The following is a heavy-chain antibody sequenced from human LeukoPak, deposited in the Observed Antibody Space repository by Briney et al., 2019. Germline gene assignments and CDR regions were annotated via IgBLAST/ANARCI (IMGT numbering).Heavy chain of an antibody. D-gene: IGHD5-12*01. CDR2: ISFNGRNT. CDR3: ARDIELST. V-gene: IGHV3-23*01. J-gene: IGHJ3*01. Sequence: GGSLRLSCAASGFTFSSYNMNWVRQTPRKGLEWVSLISFNGRNTYYGDSVKGRFTISRDNSKDTVYLQMNSLRAEDTAIFYCARDIELSTWGPGTMVTVSS. CDR1: GFTFSSYN.